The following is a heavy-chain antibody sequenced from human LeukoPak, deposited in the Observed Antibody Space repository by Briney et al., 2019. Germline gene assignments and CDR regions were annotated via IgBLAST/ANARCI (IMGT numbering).Heavy chain of an antibody. D-gene: IGHD6-13*01. CDR3: ARDLIAAAVSFDY. J-gene: IGHJ4*02. V-gene: IGHV3-21*01. Sequence: GGSLRLSCAASGFTFSSYSMNWVRQAPGKGLEWASSISSSSSYIYYADSVKGRFTISRDNAKNSLYLQMNSLRAEDTAVYYCARDLIAAAVSFDYWGQGTLVTVSS. CDR2: ISSSSSYI. CDR1: GFTFSSYS.